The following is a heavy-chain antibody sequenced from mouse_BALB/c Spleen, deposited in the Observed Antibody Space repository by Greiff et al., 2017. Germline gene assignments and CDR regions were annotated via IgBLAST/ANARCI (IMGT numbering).Heavy chain of an antibody. D-gene: IGHD3-1*01. V-gene: IGHV1S56*01. CDR1: GYTFTSYY. J-gene: IGHJ4*01. Sequence: VQLKQPGPELVKPGASVKMSCKASGYTFTSYYIHWVKQRPGQGLEWIGWIYPGDGSTKYNEKFKGKTTLTADKSSSTAYMLLSSLTSEDSAIYFCASSGYYAMDYWGQGTAVTVSS. CDR3: ASSGYYAMDY. CDR2: IYPGDGST.